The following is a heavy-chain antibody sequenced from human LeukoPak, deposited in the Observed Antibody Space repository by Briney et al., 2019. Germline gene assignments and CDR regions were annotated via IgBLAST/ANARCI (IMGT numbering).Heavy chain of an antibody. V-gene: IGHV4-34*01. CDR2: INHSGST. CDR3: ARESYSSTWYAFDI. J-gene: IGHJ3*02. CDR1: GGSFSGYY. D-gene: IGHD6-13*01. Sequence: SETLSLTCAVYGGSFSGYYWSWIRQPPGKGLEWIGEINHSGSTNYNPSLKSRVTISVDTSKNQFSLKLSSVTAADTAVYYCARESYSSTWYAFDIWGQGTMVTVSS.